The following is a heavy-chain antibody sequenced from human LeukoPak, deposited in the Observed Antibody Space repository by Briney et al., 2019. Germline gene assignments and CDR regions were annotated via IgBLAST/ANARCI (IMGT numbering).Heavy chain of an antibody. V-gene: IGHV4-59*01. CDR2: IYYSGST. CDR3: ARTYSSGWYGDAFDI. J-gene: IGHJ3*02. CDR1: GGSISGYY. Sequence: PSETLSLTCTVSGGSISGYYWSWIRQPPGKGLEWIGYIYYSGSTNYNPSLKSRVTISVDTSKNQFSLKLSSVTAADTAVYYCARTYSSGWYGDAFDIWGQGTMVTVSS. D-gene: IGHD6-19*01.